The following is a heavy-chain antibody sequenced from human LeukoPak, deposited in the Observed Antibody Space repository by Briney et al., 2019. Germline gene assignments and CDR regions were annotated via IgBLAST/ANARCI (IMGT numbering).Heavy chain of an antibody. Sequence: SVKVSCKASGYYFVTYPINWVRQAPGQGLEWMGGIIPIFGTANYAQKFQGRVTITADKSTSTAYMELSSLRSEDTAVYYCARDSGPVVTPGWYFDLWGRGTLVTVSS. CDR1: GYYFVTYP. CDR2: IIPIFGTA. J-gene: IGHJ2*01. V-gene: IGHV1-69*06. CDR3: ARDSGPVVTPGWYFDL. D-gene: IGHD4-23*01.